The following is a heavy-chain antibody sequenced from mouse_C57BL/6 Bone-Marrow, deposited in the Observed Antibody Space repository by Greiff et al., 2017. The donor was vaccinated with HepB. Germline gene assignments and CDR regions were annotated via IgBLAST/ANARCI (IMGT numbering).Heavy chain of an antibody. CDR2: IYPGSGST. V-gene: IGHV1-55*01. D-gene: IGHD2-1*01. Sequence: VQLQQPGAELVKPGASVKMSCKASGYTFTSYWITWVKQRPGQGLEWIGDIYPGSGSTNYNEKFKSKATLTVDTSSSTAYIQLSSLTSEDSAVYYCAMRRYYGHFYYAMDYWGQGTSVTVSS. CDR1: GYTFTSYW. CDR3: AMRRYYGHFYYAMDY. J-gene: IGHJ4*01.